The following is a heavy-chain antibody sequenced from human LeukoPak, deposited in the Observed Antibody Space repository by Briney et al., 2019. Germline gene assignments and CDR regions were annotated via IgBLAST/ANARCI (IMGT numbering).Heavy chain of an antibody. CDR3: ARQAVARPFDL. CDR1: GFIFSDYS. Sequence: GGSLRLSCVASGFIFSDYSMDWVRQAPGKGLEWVSSISSSSAYIFYSDSVTGRFTISRDNAQSSLYLQMNSLRAEDTAVYYCARQAVARPFDLWGQGTMVAVSS. CDR2: ISSSSAYI. J-gene: IGHJ3*01. V-gene: IGHV3-21*06.